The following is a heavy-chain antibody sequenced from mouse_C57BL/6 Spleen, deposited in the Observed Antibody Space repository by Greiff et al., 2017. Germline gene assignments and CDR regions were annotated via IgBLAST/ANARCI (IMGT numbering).Heavy chain of an antibody. CDR2: IYPGDGDT. V-gene: IGHV1-82*01. D-gene: IGHD4-1*01. CDR3: ARGWDKGVDY. J-gene: IGHJ2*01. Sequence: VKLMESGPELVKPGASVKISCKASGYAFSSSWMNWVKQRPGKGLEWIGRIYPGDGDTNYNGKFKGKATLTADKSSSTAYMQLSSLTSEDSAVYFCARGWDKGVDYWGQGTTLTVSA. CDR1: GYAFSSSW.